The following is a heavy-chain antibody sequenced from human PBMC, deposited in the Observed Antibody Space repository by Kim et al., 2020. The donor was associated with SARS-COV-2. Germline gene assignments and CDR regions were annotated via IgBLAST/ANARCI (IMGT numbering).Heavy chain of an antibody. V-gene: IGHV1-46*01. D-gene: IGHD6-13*01. CDR2: INPSGGST. J-gene: IGHJ5*02. CDR1: GYTFTSYY. Sequence: ASVKVSCKASGYTFTSYYMHWVRQAPGQGLEWMGIINPSGGSTSYAQKFQGRVTMTRDTSTSTVYMELSSLRSEDTAVYYCARDIIAAAGLNWFDPWGQGTLVTVSS. CDR3: ARDIIAAAGLNWFDP.